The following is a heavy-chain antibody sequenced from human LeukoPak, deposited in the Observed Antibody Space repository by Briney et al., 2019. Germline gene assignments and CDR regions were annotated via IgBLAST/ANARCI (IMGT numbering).Heavy chain of an antibody. CDR3: ARGPASWYLAL. V-gene: IGHV1-8*01. J-gene: IGHJ2*01. Sequence: ASVKVSCKASGYALTSYDINWVRQATGQGLEWMGWMNPNSGDTVYAQNFQDRVTMTRDTSKTTAYLELSSLRSEATAVYYCARGPASWYLALWARGTLVTVSS. CDR2: MNPNSGDT. CDR1: GYALTSYD.